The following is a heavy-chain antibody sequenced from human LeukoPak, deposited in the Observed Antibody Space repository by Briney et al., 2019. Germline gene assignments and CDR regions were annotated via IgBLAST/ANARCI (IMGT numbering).Heavy chain of an antibody. CDR3: ARDQYTIFGDYYYYYMDV. CDR1: GYIFRDYY. V-gene: IGHV1-18*04. D-gene: IGHD3-3*01. CDR2: ISAYNGNT. Sequence: ASVKVSCKASGYIFRDYYINWVRQAPGQGLEWMGWISAYNGNTNYAQKLQGRVTMTTDTSTSTAYMELRSLRSEDTAVYYCARDQYTIFGDYYYYYMDVWGKGTTVTVSS. J-gene: IGHJ6*03.